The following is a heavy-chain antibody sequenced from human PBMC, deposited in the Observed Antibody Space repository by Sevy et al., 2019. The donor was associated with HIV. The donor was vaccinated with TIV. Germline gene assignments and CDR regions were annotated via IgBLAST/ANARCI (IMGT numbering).Heavy chain of an antibody. D-gene: IGHD3-22*01. V-gene: IGHV3-30-3*02. CDR1: GFTFTLYS. CDR2: ISFDGSNK. CDR3: AKWGDYYDSSGYYSGESNYYYYGMDV. Sequence: GGSLRLSCAASGFTFTLYSMHWVRQAPGKGLEWVATISFDGSNKHYADSVKGRFTISRDNSKNTLYLQMNSLRAEDTAVYYCAKWGDYYDSSGYYSGESNYYYYGMDVWGQGTTVTVSS. J-gene: IGHJ6*02.